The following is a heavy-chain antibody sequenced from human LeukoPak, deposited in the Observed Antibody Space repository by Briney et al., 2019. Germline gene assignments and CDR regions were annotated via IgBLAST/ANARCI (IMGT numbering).Heavy chain of an antibody. CDR2: ISSSGSTI. D-gene: IGHD6-13*01. CDR1: GFTFSDYY. V-gene: IGHV3-11*04. CDR3: ARFGLSSWDNWFDP. Sequence: GGSLRLSCAASGFTFSDYYMSWIRQAPGKGLEWVSYISSSGSTIYYADSVKGRFTISRDNAKNSLYLQMNSLRAEDTAVYYCARFGLSSWDNWFDPWGQGTLVTVSS. J-gene: IGHJ5*02.